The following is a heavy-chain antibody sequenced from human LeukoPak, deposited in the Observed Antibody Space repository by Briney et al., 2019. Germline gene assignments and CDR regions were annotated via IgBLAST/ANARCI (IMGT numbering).Heavy chain of an antibody. CDR1: GGSFSGYY. Sequence: SETLSLTCAVYGGSFSGYYWSWIRQPPGKGLEWIGEINHSGSTNYNPSLKSRVTISVDTSKNQFSLKLSSVTAADTAVYYRASFSTVALDYWGQGTLVTVSS. J-gene: IGHJ4*02. D-gene: IGHD4-23*01. V-gene: IGHV4-34*01. CDR3: ASFSTVALDY. CDR2: INHSGST.